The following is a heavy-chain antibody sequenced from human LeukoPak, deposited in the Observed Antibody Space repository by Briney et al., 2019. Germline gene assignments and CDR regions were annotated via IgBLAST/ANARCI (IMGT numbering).Heavy chain of an antibody. CDR3: ARGARYCSSTSCRPFGY. D-gene: IGHD2-2*01. CDR2: ISAYNGNT. CDR1: GYTFTSYG. Sequence: EASVKVSCKASGYTFTSYGISWVRQAPGQGLEWMGWISAYNGNTNYAQKLQGRVTMTTDTSTSTAYMELRSLRSDDTAVYYCARGARYCSSTSCRPFGYWGQGTLVTVSS. J-gene: IGHJ4*02. V-gene: IGHV1-18*01.